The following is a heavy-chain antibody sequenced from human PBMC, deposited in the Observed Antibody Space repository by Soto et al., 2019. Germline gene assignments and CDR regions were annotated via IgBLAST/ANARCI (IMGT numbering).Heavy chain of an antibody. Sequence: GASVKVSCKASGGTFSSYAISWVRQAPGRGLEWMGGIIPIFGTANYAQKFQGRVTITADESTSTAYMELSSLRSEDTAVYYCARSRDGSYDAFDIWGQGTMVTVSS. CDR1: GGTFSSYA. V-gene: IGHV1-69*13. CDR3: ARSRDGSYDAFDI. D-gene: IGHD2-2*03. J-gene: IGHJ3*02. CDR2: IIPIFGTA.